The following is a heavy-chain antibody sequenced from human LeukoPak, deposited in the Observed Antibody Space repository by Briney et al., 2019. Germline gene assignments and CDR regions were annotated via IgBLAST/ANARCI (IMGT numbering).Heavy chain of an antibody. CDR3: AKAGLTTVVIPYYYYYMDV. J-gene: IGHJ6*03. V-gene: IGHV3-23*01. D-gene: IGHD4-23*01. CDR1: GFTFSNYA. Sequence: GSLRLSCAASGFTFSNYAMSWVRQAPGKGLEWVSAISGSGGSTYYADSVKGRFTISRDNFKNTLYLQMNSLRAEDTAVYYCAKAGLTTVVIPYYYYYMDVWGKGTTVTVSS. CDR2: ISGSGGST.